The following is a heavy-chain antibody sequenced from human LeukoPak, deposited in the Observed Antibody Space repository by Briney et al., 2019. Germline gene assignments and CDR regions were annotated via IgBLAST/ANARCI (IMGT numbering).Heavy chain of an antibody. D-gene: IGHD3-10*01. CDR1: GFTFSRYA. J-gene: IGHJ4*02. CDR2: ISGSGSST. Sequence: GASLRLFCAPSGFTFSRYAISSVRQAPGKGLEFLSAISGSGSSTYYADSVKGRFTISRDNSKNTLYLQMNSLRAEDTAVYYCATSIKMVRGVSEYWRQGTLVTVSS. CDR3: ATSIKMVRGVSEY. V-gene: IGHV3-23*01.